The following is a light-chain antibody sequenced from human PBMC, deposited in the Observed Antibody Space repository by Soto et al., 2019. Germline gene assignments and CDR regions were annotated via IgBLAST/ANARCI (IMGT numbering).Light chain of an antibody. CDR2: EVS. J-gene: IGLJ3*02. CDR1: SSDVCTYKY. V-gene: IGLV2-14*01. Sequence: QSALTQPASVSGSPGQSITISCTGSSSDVCTYKYVSWYQQHPGEAPKLMIYEVSNRPSGVSDRFSGSKSGNTASLIISGLQAEDEADYYCSSYTSSSTWVFGGGTKLTVL. CDR3: SSYTSSSTWV.